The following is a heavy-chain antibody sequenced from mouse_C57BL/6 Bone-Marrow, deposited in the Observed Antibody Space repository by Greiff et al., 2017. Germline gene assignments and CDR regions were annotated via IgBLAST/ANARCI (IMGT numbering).Heavy chain of an antibody. CDR2: IYPRSGNT. J-gene: IGHJ3*01. D-gene: IGHD1-1*01. CDR1: GYTFTSYG. Sequence: QVQLQQSGAELARPGASVKLSCKASGYTFTSYGISWVKQRTGQGLEWIGEIYPRSGNTYYNEKFKGKATLTADKSSSTAYMELRSLTSEDSAVYFCASVITTVVGAGFAYWGQGTLVTVSA. CDR3: ASVITTVVGAGFAY. V-gene: IGHV1-81*01.